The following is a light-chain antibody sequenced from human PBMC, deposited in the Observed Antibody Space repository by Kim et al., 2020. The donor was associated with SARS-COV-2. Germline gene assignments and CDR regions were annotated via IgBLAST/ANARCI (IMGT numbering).Light chain of an antibody. J-gene: IGLJ2*01. CDR3: SSYTTSSTSVV. CDR2: DVS. CDR1: SSDVGGYNY. Sequence: QSITMSCTGTSSDVGGYNYVSCYQQHPGKAPKLMIYDVSNRPSGVSNRFSGSKSGNTASLTISGLQAEDEADYYCSSYTTSSTSVVFGGGTQLTVL. V-gene: IGLV2-14*03.